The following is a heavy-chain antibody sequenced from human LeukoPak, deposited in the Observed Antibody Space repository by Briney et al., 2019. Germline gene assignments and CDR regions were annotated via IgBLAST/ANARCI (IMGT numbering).Heavy chain of an antibody. D-gene: IGHD5-18*01. J-gene: IGHJ3*02. CDR3: ARSGYSYDYAFDI. Sequence: PSETLSLTCTVSCGSISSYYWSWIRQPPGKGLEWIGYIYYSGSINYNPSLKSRVTISVDTSKNQFSLKLSSVTAADTAVYYCARSGYSYDYAFDIWGQGTMVTASS. CDR1: CGSISSYY. V-gene: IGHV4-59*01. CDR2: IYYSGSI.